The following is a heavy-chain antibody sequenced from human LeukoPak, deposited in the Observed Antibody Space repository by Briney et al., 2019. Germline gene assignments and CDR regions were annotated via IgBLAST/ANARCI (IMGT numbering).Heavy chain of an antibody. CDR2: IYHSGST. D-gene: IGHD2-15*01. J-gene: IGHJ4*02. CDR1: GGSISSYY. Sequence: SETLSLTCTVSGGSISSYYWSWIRQPPGKGLEWIGYIYHSGSTNYNPSLKSRVAQSVDTSKSQLSLKLRSVTAADTAVYYCARVSCSGGNCYFDYWGQGTLVTVSS. CDR3: ARVSCSGGNCYFDY. V-gene: IGHV4-59*01.